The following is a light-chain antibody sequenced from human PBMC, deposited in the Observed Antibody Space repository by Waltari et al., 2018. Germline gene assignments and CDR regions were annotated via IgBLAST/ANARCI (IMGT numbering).Light chain of an antibody. V-gene: IGLV1-36*01. CDR3: AAWDDSLNGHV. CDR1: SSNIGNNA. J-gene: IGLJ1*01. CDR2: YDD. Sequence: QSVLTQPPSVSEAPRQRVTISCSGSSSNIGNNAVNWYQQLPGKAPNLLIYYDDLLPSGVSDRFSGSKSGTSASLAISGLQSEDEADYYCAAWDDSLNGHVFGTGTKVTVL.